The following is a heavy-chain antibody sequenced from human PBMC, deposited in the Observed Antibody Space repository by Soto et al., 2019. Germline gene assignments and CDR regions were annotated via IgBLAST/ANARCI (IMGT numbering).Heavy chain of an antibody. J-gene: IGHJ3*02. CDR3: ARDAIAVAGTSDAFDI. V-gene: IGHV3-23*01. D-gene: IGHD6-19*01. CDR2: ISGSGGST. Sequence: GGSLRLSCAASGFTFSSYAMSWVRQAPGKGLEWVSAISGSGGSTYYADSVKSRLTISRDNSKNSLYLQMNSLRAEDTAVYYCARDAIAVAGTSDAFDIWGQGTMVTVSS. CDR1: GFTFSSYA.